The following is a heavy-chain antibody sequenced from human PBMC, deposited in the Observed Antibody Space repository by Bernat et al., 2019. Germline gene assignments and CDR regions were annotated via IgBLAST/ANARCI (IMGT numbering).Heavy chain of an antibody. J-gene: IGHJ4*02. D-gene: IGHD1-26*01. CDR3: ARLVGALGV. CDR2: INPANGDT. V-gene: IGHV1-3*01. Sequence: QVQLVQSGAEVKTPGASAKISCKASGYIFTTYPIHWVRQAPGQRLEWMGGINPANGDTKYSQKFLGRVTITRDTFADTAYMELNSLTSEDTAIFYCARLVGALGVWGQGTLVTVSS. CDR1: GYIFTTYP.